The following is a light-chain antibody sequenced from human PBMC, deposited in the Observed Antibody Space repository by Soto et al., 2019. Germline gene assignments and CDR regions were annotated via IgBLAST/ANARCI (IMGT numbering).Light chain of an antibody. CDR3: QESDAFPYT. CDR1: QNAASY. J-gene: IGKJ4*01. V-gene: IGKV1-39*01. Sequence: DIQLTQSPSSLSAAVGDRVTISCRASQNAASYLSWYQQKPGKAPNLLIYAASRLQSGVPSRFSGSGSGTDFTLTISSLQPEDFATYYCQESDAFPYTFGGGTKVDIK. CDR2: AAS.